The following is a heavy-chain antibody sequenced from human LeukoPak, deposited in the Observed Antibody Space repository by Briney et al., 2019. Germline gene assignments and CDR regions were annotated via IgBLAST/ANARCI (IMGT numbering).Heavy chain of an antibody. CDR1: EYTFTSYD. V-gene: IGHV1-8*01. CDR2: MNPNSGNT. D-gene: IGHD3-22*01. Sequence: ASVKVSCKASEYTFTSYDINWVRQATGQGLEWMGWMNPNSGNTGYAQKFQGRVTMTRNTSISTAYMELSSLRSEDTAEYYCARFYDSSGYQDYWGQGTLVTVSS. CDR3: ARFYDSSGYQDY. J-gene: IGHJ4*02.